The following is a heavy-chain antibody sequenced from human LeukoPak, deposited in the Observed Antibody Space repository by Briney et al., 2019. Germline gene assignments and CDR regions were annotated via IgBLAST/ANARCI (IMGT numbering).Heavy chain of an antibody. Sequence: GGSLRLSCAASGFTFRIYAMSWVRQVPGKGLQWVSTISNSGNETDYLDSVRGRFTISRDNSMNTVYLQMDSLRVEDTAVYYCATDWSFEVWGQGTLVIVSS. J-gene: IGHJ3*01. CDR3: ATDWSFEV. CDR1: GFTFRIYA. CDR2: ISNSGNET. V-gene: IGHV3-23*01. D-gene: IGHD1-1*01.